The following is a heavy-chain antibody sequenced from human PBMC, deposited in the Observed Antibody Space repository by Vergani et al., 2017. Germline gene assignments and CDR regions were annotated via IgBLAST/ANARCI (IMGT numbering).Heavy chain of an antibody. CDR1: GFTFSSYA. CDR2: ISYDGSNK. Sequence: QVQLVESGGGVVQPGRSLRLSCAASGFTFSSYAMHWVRQAPGKGLEWVAVISYDGSNKYYADSVKGRFPISRDNSKNTLYLQMNSLRAEDTAVYYCARAVEERRGYYYDSSGYSNYYYGMDVWGQGTTVTVSS. CDR3: ARAVEERRGYYYDSSGYSNYYYGMDV. V-gene: IGHV3-30-3*01. J-gene: IGHJ6*02. D-gene: IGHD3-22*01.